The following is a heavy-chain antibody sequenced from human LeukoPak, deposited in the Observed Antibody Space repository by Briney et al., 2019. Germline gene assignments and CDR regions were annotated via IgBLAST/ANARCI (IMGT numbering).Heavy chain of an antibody. J-gene: IGHJ5*02. CDR1: GYTFNTYG. V-gene: IGHV1-18*01. CDR3: ARAGAVVDNWFDP. D-gene: IGHD2-15*01. Sequence: ASVKVSCEASGYTFNTYGITWVRQAAGQGLEWMGWISGYNGKTKYAQKLQDRVTMTTDTSTTTAYMELRSLTSDDTAAYYCARAGAVVDNWFDPWGQGTLVTVSS. CDR2: ISGYNGKT.